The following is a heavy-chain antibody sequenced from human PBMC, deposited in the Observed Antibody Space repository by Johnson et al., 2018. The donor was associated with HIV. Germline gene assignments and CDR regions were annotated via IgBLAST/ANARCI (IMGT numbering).Heavy chain of an antibody. CDR2: ISAGTDGP. CDR3: AKVADPYCGGDCYSWLFAFDI. J-gene: IGHJ3*02. D-gene: IGHD2-21*02. Sequence: VQLVESGGGLVQPGGSLRLSCAASGLTFRSHEFSWVRQPPGKGLEWVSAISAGTDGPYYADSVKGRFTISRDNSKNTLSLQMSSLRAEDTAVYYCAKVADPYCGGDCYSWLFAFDIWGQGTMVTVSS. V-gene: IGHV3-23*04. CDR1: GLTFRSHE.